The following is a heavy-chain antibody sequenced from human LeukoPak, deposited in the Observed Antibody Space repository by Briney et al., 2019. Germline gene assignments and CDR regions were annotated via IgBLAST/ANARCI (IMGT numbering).Heavy chain of an antibody. V-gene: IGHV1-46*01. CDR1: GFTFTRYY. Sequence: GASVKVSCKASGFTFTRYYMHWVRQAPGQGLEWMGIITPSGGSTTNAQKFQGRVTMTRDTSTRTVYMELSSLRSEDTAVYYCARSYYYDSSGFPHYFDYWAQGTLVTVSS. J-gene: IGHJ4*02. CDR2: ITPSGGST. CDR3: ARSYYYDSSGFPHYFDY. D-gene: IGHD3-22*01.